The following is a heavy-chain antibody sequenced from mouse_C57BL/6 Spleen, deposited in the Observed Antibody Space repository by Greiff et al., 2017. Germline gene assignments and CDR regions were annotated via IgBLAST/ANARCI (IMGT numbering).Heavy chain of an antibody. V-gene: IGHV5-9-1*02. CDR3: TRDPLYYGSSYPFAY. CDR1: GFTFSSYA. D-gene: IGHD1-1*01. CDR2: ISSGGDYI. Sequence: EVQGVESGEGLVKPGGSLKLSCAASGFTFSSYAMSWVRQTPEKRLEWVAYISSGGDYIYYADTVKGRFTISRDNARNTLYLQMSSLKSEDTAMYYCTRDPLYYGSSYPFAYWGQGTPVTVSA. J-gene: IGHJ3*01.